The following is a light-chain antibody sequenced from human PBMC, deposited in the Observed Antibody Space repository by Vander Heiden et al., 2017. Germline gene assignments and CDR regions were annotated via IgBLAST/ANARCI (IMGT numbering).Light chain of an antibody. CDR3: QQYGSSPGT. J-gene: IGKJ1*01. CDR2: GAS. V-gene: IGKV3-20*01. Sequence: EIVLTQSPGTLSLSPGERATLSCRASQSVSSSYLARYQHKPGQAPRLLIYGASSRATGIPDRFSGSGSGTDFTLTISRLEPEDFAVYYCQQYGSSPGTFGQGTKVEIK. CDR1: QSVSSSY.